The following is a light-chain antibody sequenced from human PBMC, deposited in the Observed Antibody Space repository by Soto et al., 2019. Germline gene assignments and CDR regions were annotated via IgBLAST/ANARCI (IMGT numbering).Light chain of an antibody. CDR2: EVS. V-gene: IGLV2-23*02. J-gene: IGLJ1*01. CDR3: CSYAGSRTPYV. Sequence: QSVLTQPASVSGSPGQSITISCTGTSSDVGSYNLVSWYQQHPGKAPKLMIYEVSKRPSGVSNRFSGSKSGNTASLTISGLQAEDEADYYCCSYAGSRTPYVFGTGTKVTVL. CDR1: SSDVGSYNL.